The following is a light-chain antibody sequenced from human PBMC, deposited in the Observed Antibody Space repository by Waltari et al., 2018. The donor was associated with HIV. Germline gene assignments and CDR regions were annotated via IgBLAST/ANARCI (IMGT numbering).Light chain of an antibody. CDR3: MMWAGGSWV. J-gene: IGLJ3*02. V-gene: IGLV5-45*01. CDR1: RGLSVGANR. Sequence: QPVLTQPASLSASPGASASLTCALRRGLSVGANRLYWFQQRPGSPPQYLLRYNSVSDTERCSGVPSRFSGSSTFSANVGLLLISGLQPEDEAAYYCMMWAGGSWVFGGGTQLTVL. CDR2: YNSVSDT.